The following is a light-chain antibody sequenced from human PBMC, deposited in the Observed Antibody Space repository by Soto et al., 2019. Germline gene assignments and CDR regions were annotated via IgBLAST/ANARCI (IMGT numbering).Light chain of an antibody. CDR1: QSVLYSSNNKNY. CDR2: WAS. J-gene: IGKJ2*01. Sequence: DIVMTQSPDSLAVSLGERATINCKSSQSVLYSSNNKNYLAWYQQRPGQPPKLLIYWASTRESGVPDRFSGSGSGTDVTLTITRLQAEDVAVYYCQQDESTPPTVGQGTKLEIK. V-gene: IGKV4-1*01. CDR3: QQDESTPPT.